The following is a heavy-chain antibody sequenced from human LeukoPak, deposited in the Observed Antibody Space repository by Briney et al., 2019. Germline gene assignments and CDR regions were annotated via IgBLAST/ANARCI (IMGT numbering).Heavy chain of an antibody. CDR3: ESGPRNWFDP. CDR2: INHSGST. Sequence: SETLSLTCAVYGGSFSGYYWNWIRQPPGKGLEWIGEINHSGSTNYNPSLKSRVTISVDTSKNQFSLKLSSVTAADTAVYYCESGPRNWFDPWGQGTLVTVSS. V-gene: IGHV4-34*01. J-gene: IGHJ5*02. CDR1: GGSFSGYY.